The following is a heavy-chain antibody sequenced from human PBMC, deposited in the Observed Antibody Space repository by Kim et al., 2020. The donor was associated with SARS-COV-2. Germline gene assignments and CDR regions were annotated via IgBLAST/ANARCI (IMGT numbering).Heavy chain of an antibody. CDR3: ARHGRYYDSSGYPRNDAFDI. J-gene: IGHJ3*02. V-gene: IGHV5-10-1*01. CDR1: GYSFSSYW. D-gene: IGHD3-22*01. Sequence: GESLKISCKGSGYSFSSYWISWVRQMPGKGLEWMGRIDPGDSYTNYSPSFQGNVTISADKSISTAYLQWSSLKASDTAMYYCARHGRYYDSSGYPRNDAFDIWGQGTMVTVSS. CDR2: IDPGDSYT.